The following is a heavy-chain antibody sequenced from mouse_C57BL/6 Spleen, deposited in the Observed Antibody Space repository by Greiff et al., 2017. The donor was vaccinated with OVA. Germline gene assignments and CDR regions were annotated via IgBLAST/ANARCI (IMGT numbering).Heavy chain of an antibody. CDR2: INYDGSST. Sequence: EVKLVESEGGLVQPGSSMKLSSTASGFTFSDYYMAWVRQVPEKGLEWVANINYDGSSTYYLDSLKSRFIISRDNAKNILYLQMSSLKSEDTATYYCARSSAYRYFDYWGQGTTLTVSS. V-gene: IGHV5-16*01. J-gene: IGHJ2*01. CDR3: ARSSAYRYFDY. CDR1: GFTFSDYY. D-gene: IGHD2-14*01.